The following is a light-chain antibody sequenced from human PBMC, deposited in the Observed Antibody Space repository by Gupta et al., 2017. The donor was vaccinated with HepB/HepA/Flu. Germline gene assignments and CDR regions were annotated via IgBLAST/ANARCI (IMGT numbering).Light chain of an antibody. CDR3: QQYVILPG. V-gene: IGKV1-33*01. J-gene: IGKJ3*01. CDR2: DAS. Sequence: DIQMTQAPSSLSASVGDRVTITCQASQDISNYLNWYQQKPGKAPKLLIYDASNLETGVPSRFSGSGSGTDFTFTISSLQPEDIATYYCQQYVILPGFGPGTKVDIK. CDR1: QDISNY.